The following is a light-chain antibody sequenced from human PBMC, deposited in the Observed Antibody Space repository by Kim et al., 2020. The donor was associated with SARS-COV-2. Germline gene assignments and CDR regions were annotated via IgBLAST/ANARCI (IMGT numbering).Light chain of an antibody. CDR3: QQRSNWPPGA. J-gene: IGKJ4*01. Sequence: PGERATLSCRASQSVSSYLAWYQQKPGQAPRLLIYDASNRATGIPARFSGSGSGTDFTLTISSLEPEDFAVYYCQQRSNWPPGAFGGGTKVDIK. CDR1: QSVSSY. CDR2: DAS. V-gene: IGKV3-11*01.